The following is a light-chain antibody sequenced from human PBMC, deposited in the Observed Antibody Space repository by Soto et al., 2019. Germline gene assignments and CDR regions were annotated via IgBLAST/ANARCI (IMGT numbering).Light chain of an antibody. J-gene: IGLJ3*02. CDR3: ASYVGNDIWV. Sequence: QSALTQPPSASGSPGQSVTISCTGTSSDVGAYKYVSWYQQYPGKAPKLMIYEVTKRPSGVPHRFSGSKSGNTASLTVSGLQAEYEADYYCASYVGNDIWVFGGGTKLTVL. V-gene: IGLV2-8*01. CDR2: EVT. CDR1: SSDVGAYKY.